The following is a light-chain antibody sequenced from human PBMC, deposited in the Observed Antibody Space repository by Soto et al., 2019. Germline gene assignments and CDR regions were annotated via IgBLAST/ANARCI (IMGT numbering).Light chain of an antibody. CDR3: QQHSKWPIT. V-gene: IGKV3-15*01. CDR2: GIS. J-gene: IGKJ5*01. Sequence: IVMTQSPCTLSLSPGETATLSCRASQTIGRNYLAWYQQKPGQAPRLLIYGISTRAADIPARFSGSGSGTDFTLTISSLQSEDFAVYYCQQHSKWPITFGQGTRLEIK. CDR1: QTIGRN.